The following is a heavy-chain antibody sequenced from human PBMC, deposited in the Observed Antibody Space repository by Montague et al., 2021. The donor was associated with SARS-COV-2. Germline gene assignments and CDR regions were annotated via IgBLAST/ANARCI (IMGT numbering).Heavy chain of an antibody. Sequence: SLRLSCAASGFTFRSYWMHWVRQVPGRGPVWASRIKPDGTSTNYAASVKGRFTISRDNAKNTLSLQMNNLRAEDTAVYYCVRPLWFGDSDYFFESWGQGTLVTVSS. CDR3: VRPLWFGDSDYFFES. CDR2: IKPDGTST. V-gene: IGHV3-74*01. D-gene: IGHD3-10*01. J-gene: IGHJ4*02. CDR1: GFTFRSYW.